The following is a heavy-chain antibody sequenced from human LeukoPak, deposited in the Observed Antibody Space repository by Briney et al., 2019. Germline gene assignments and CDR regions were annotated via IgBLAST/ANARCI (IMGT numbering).Heavy chain of an antibody. Sequence: PGGSLRLSCEASGFTFSSHWMRWARQAPGKGLEWVADISKGGSERNYVDSVKGRFSISRDNAKNSLYLQMNSLRADDTAVYYCARDAEWSIDYWGQGTLVTVSS. J-gene: IGHJ4*02. D-gene: IGHD3-3*01. CDR3: ARDAEWSIDY. V-gene: IGHV3-7*01. CDR2: ISKGGSER. CDR1: GFTFSSHW.